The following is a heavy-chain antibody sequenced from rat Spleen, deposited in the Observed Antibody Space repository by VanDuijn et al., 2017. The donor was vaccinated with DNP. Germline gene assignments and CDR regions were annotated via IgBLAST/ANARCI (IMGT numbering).Heavy chain of an antibody. V-gene: IGHV5S13*01. CDR3: ARRDYPVPAY. CDR1: GFTFSNYG. D-gene: IGHD1-4*01. Sequence: EVQLVESGGGLVQPGRSLKLSCAASGFTFSNYGMAWVRQAPTKGLEGVASITKSGDTTYYRDSVKGRFTISRDDAKSSLYLQLNSLKSEDTATYYCARRDYPVPAYWGQGTLVTVSS. CDR2: ITKSGDTT. J-gene: IGHJ3*01.